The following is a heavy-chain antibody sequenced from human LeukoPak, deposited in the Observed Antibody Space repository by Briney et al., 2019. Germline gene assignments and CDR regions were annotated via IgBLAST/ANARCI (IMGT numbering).Heavy chain of an antibody. CDR1: GYTFTGYY. J-gene: IGHJ4*02. CDR2: INPNSGGT. CDR3: ARDVVSSSWYGY. V-gene: IGHV1-2*06. D-gene: IGHD6-13*01. Sequence: GASVKVSCKASGYTFTGYYMHWVRQAPGQGLEWVGRINPNSGGTNYAQKFQGRVTMTRDTSISTAYMELSRLRSDDTAVYYCARDVVSSSWYGYWGQGTLVTVSS.